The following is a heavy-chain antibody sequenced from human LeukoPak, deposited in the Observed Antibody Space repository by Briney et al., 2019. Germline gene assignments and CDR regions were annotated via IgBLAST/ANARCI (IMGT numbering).Heavy chain of an antibody. J-gene: IGHJ4*02. D-gene: IGHD1-14*01. CDR3: ATGESLDY. V-gene: IGHV4-4*07. CDR2: LYTSGST. CDR1: GTSISSHY. Sequence: PSETLSLTCTASGTSISSHYWSWIRQPAGKGLEWIGRLYTSGSTKYNPSLKSRVSMSVDTSKNEFSLKSSSVTAADTAVYFCATGESLDYWGQGTLVTVSS.